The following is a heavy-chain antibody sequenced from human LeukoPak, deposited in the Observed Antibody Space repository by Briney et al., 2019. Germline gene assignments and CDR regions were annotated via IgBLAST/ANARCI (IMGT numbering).Heavy chain of an antibody. CDR1: GGSFSGYY. CDR3: ARGNFEWFGELSVLFDP. CDR2: INHSGST. J-gene: IGHJ5*02. D-gene: IGHD3-10*01. V-gene: IGHV4-34*01. Sequence: SETLSLPCAVYGGSFSGYYWSWIRQPPGKGLEWIGEINHSGSTNYNPSLKSRVTISVDTSKNQFSLKLSSVTAADTAVYYCARGNFEWFGELSVLFDPWGQGTLVTVSS.